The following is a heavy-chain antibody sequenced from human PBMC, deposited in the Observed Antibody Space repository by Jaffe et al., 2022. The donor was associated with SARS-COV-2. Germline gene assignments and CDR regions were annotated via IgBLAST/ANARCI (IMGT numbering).Heavy chain of an antibody. CDR3: ARLYSIGGKAPY. CDR2: ISYDGSNK. CDR1: GFTFSSYA. J-gene: IGHJ4*02. D-gene: IGHD1-26*01. V-gene: IGHV3-30*04. Sequence: QVQLVESGGGVVQPGRSLRLSCAASGFTFSSYAMHWVRQAPGKGLEWVAVISYDGSNKYYADSVKGRFTISRDNSKNTLYLQMNSLRAEDTAVYYCARLYSIGGKAPYWGQGTLVTVSS.